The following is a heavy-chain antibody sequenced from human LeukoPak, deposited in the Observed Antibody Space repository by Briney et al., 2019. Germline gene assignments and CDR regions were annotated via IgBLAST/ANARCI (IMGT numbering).Heavy chain of an antibody. CDR3: AKQTRTTTAPDY. CDR1: GFSFSTYA. V-gene: IGHV3-23*01. CDR2: ISGSGDNT. Sequence: GGSLRLSCAASGFSFSTYAKSWVRQAPGKGLEWVSTISGSGDNTYYTDSLKGRFTISRDSSKNTLYLQMNSLRAEDTAVYYCAKQTRTTTAPDYWGQGTLVTVSS. J-gene: IGHJ4*02. D-gene: IGHD1-1*01.